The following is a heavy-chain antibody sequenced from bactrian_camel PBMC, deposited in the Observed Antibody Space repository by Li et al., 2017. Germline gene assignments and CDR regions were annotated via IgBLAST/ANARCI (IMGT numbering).Heavy chain of an antibody. J-gene: IGHJ4*01. CDR2: INSAGAS. Sequence: HVQLVESGGGLVQPGGSLRLSCEASGFIFIIYPMGWVRQAPGKGLEWVSRINSAGASWYTESVVGRFTASRDDAKNTAYLQMNSLETEDTAMYYCVRGPKPPASVQVTVISQGTQVTVS. CDR1: GFIFIIYP. V-gene: IGHV3S9*01. D-gene: IGHD3*01.